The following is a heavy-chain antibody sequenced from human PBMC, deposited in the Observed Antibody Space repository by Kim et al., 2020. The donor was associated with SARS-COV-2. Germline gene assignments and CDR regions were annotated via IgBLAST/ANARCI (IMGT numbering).Heavy chain of an antibody. CDR2: ISYDGRNK. CDR1: GFTFNTYG. J-gene: IGHJ4*02. D-gene: IGHD1-26*01. CDR3: AKSFSGSYFGYDY. V-gene: IGHV3-30*18. Sequence: GWSLRLSCAASGFTFNTYGMHWVRQAPGKGLEWVAVISYDGRNKYYADSVKGRFTISRDNSKNTLYLQMNSLRIEDTAVYYCAKSFSGSYFGYDYWGQGTLVTVSS.